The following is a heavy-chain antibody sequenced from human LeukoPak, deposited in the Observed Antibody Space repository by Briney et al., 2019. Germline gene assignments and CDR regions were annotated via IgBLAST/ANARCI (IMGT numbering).Heavy chain of an antibody. V-gene: IGHV1-24*01. J-gene: IGHJ4*02. CDR3: ATTIFGVVISLDY. Sequence: ASVKVSCKVSGYTLTELSMHWVRQAPGKGLEWMGGFDPEDGETIYAQKFQGRVTMTEDTSTDTAYMELSSLRSEGTAVYYCATTIFGVVISLDYWGQGTLVTVSS. CDR1: GYTLTELS. CDR2: FDPEDGET. D-gene: IGHD3-3*01.